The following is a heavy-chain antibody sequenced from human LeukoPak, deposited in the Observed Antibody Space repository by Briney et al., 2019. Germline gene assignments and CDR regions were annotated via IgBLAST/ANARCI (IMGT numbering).Heavy chain of an antibody. D-gene: IGHD2-2*01. CDR2: INHSGST. Sequence: SETLSLICAVYGGSFSGYYWSWIRQPPGKGLEWIGEINHSGSTNYNPSLKSRVTISVDTSKNQFSLKLSSVTAADTAVYYCARSYCSSTSCPLDYWGQGTLVTVSS. CDR3: ARSYCSSTSCPLDY. V-gene: IGHV4-34*01. CDR1: GGSFSGYY. J-gene: IGHJ4*02.